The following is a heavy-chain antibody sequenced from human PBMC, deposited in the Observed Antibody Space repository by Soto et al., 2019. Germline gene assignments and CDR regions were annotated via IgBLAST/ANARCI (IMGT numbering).Heavy chain of an antibody. J-gene: IGHJ3*02. CDR3: AGTTIPPGCSSTSCYLGPGAFDI. CDR1: GYTFTSYG. CDR2: ISAYHGNT. V-gene: IGHV1-18*01. Sequence: QVHLVQSGAEVKKPGASVKVSCKASGYTFTSYGISWVRQAPGQGLEWMGWISAYHGNTNYAQKLQGRVTMTTDTSTSTAYMELRSLRSDDTAVYYCAGTTIPPGCSSTSCYLGPGAFDIGGQGTMVTVSS. D-gene: IGHD2-2*01.